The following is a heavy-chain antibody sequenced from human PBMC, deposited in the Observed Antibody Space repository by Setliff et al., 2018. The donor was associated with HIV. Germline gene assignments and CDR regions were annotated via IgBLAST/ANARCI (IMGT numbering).Heavy chain of an antibody. CDR3: ARGGSGIAVTGAGKTAFNI. Sequence: ASVKVSCKASGYSFINHDINWVRQAAGQGLEWMGWMNPNSGNTGYAQKFQGRVTMTRNTSISTAYMELSNLRSEDTAIYYCARGGSGIAVTGAGKTAFNIWGQGTLVTVSS. CDR2: MNPNSGNT. V-gene: IGHV1-8*02. D-gene: IGHD6-13*01. J-gene: IGHJ3*02. CDR1: GYSFINHD.